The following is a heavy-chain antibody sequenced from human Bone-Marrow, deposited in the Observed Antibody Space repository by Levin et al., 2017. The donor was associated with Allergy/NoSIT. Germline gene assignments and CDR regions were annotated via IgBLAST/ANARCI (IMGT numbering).Heavy chain of an antibody. CDR1: GGTFSSYA. Sequence: ASVKVSCKASGGTFSSYAISWVRQAPGQGLEWMGGIIPIFGTANYAQKFQGRVTITADESTSTAYMELSSLRSEDTAVYYCARDFTIFGVGFDYWGQGTLVTVS. V-gene: IGHV1-69*13. CDR2: IIPIFGTA. D-gene: IGHD3-3*01. J-gene: IGHJ4*02. CDR3: ARDFTIFGVGFDY.